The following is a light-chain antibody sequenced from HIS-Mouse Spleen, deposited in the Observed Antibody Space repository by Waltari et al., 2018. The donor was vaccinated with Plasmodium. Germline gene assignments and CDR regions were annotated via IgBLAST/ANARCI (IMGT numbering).Light chain of an antibody. CDR2: AAS. CDR3: RKYNSALT. Sequence: DIQMTQSPSSLSASVGDRVTITCRASQGISNYLAWYQQKPGEVPKLLIYAASTLQSGVPSRFSGSGSGTDFTLTISSLQPEDVATYYCRKYNSALTFGPGTKVDIK. CDR1: QGISNY. V-gene: IGKV1-27*01. J-gene: IGKJ3*01.